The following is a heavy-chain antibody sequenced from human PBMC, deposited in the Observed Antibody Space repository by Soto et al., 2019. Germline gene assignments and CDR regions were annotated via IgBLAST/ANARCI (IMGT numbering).Heavy chain of an antibody. V-gene: IGHV6-1*01. J-gene: IGHJ5*02. CDR2: TYYRSKWYN. D-gene: IGHD6-19*01. CDR3: AREEWSYSSDWPDGGWFDP. Sequence: SQTLSLTCAISGDSVSSNSAAWNWIRQSPSRGLEWLGRTYYRSKWYNDYAVSVKSRITIDPDTSKNQFSLQLNSVTPEDTAVYYCAREEWSYSSDWPDGGWFDPWGQGTLVTVSS. CDR1: GDSVSSNSAA.